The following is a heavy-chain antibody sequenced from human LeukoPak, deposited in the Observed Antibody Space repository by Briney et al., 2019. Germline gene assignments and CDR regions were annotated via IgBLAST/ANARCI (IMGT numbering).Heavy chain of an antibody. V-gene: IGHV4-61*01. D-gene: IGHD1-26*01. Sequence: SETLFLTCTVSGASVSSASYWTWIRQPPGQGVEWIARIYNGVNTNYNPSLKSRVTISVDTSKNQFSLRLNSVTAADTAVYYCARSRAFNSGAFDPWGQGSLVTVSS. CDR2: IYNGVNT. CDR1: GASVSSASY. J-gene: IGHJ5*02. CDR3: ARSRAFNSGAFDP.